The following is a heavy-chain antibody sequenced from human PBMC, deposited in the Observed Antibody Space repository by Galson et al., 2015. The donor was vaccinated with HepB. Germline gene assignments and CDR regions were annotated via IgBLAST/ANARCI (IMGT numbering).Heavy chain of an antibody. Sequence: SLRLSCAASGFTFSSYAMHWVRQTSGKGLEWVGRIRSKASNYATAYAASVKGRFTISRDDSKNTAYLHMKSLKTEDTAVYYCIRMADLSGYSSSWGQGTLVTVSS. CDR3: IRMADLSGYSSS. V-gene: IGHV3-73*01. J-gene: IGHJ4*02. CDR2: IRSKASNYAT. D-gene: IGHD6-13*01. CDR1: GFTFSSYA.